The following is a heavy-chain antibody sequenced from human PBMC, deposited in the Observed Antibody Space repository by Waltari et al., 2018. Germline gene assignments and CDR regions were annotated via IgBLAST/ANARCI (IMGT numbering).Heavy chain of an antibody. CDR2: IRPSRGNT. D-gene: IGHD1-1*01. V-gene: IGHV1-18*01. CDR3: AREATLSARGWFDP. CDR1: GYTFMNYG. J-gene: IGHJ5*02. Sequence: QVQLVQSGPEVKRPGASVTVSCQASGYTFMNYGIAWVRQAPGQGLEWMGWIRPSRGNTVSAQAFQDSLTMTTDRSTSTAYMDLTSLRSDDTAVYFCAREATLSARGWFDPWGQGTLVTVSS.